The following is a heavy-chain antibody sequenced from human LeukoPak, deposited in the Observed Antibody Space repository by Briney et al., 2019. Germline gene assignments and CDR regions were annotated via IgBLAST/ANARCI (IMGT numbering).Heavy chain of an antibody. J-gene: IGHJ4*02. CDR1: GGTFSSYA. CDR2: IIPILGIA. CDR3: ATEAWDKRTGDY. V-gene: IGHV1-69*04. Sequence: ASVKVSCKASGGTFSSYAISWVRQAPGQGLEWMGRIIPILGIANYAQKFQGRVTITADKSTSTAYMELSSLRSEDTAVYYCATEAWDKRTGDYWGQGTLVTVSS. D-gene: IGHD1-26*01.